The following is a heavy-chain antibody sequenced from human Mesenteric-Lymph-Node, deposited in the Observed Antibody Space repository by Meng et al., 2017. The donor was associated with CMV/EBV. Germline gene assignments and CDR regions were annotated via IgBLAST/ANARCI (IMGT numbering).Heavy chain of an antibody. D-gene: IGHD6-13*01. CDR1: GGTFSSYT. CDR2: IIPILGIA. J-gene: IGHJ5*02. V-gene: IGHV1-69*02. CDR3: AGGIAAAGSRWFDP. Sequence: QVQLVQSGAAGKKPGSSVKVSCKASGGTFSSYTISWVRQAPGQGLEWMGRIIPILGIANYAQKFQGRVTITADKSTSTAYMELSSLRSEDTAVYYCAGGIAAAGSRWFDPWGQGTLVTVSS.